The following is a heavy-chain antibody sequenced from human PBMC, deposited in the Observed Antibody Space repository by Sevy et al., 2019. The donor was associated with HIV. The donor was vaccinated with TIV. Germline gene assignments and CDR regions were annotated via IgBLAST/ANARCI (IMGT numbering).Heavy chain of an antibody. CDR2: FDPEDGKT. D-gene: IGHD3-22*01. V-gene: IGHV1-24*01. Sequence: ASVKVSCKVSGYTLTQLSMHWVRQAPGKGLEWMGTFDPEDGKTIYAQKFQGRVTMTEDKSTDTAYMQLTSLRSEDTAVFYCAVTKDYYDSSGDPFDYWGLGTLVTVSS. CDR3: AVTKDYYDSSGDPFDY. CDR1: GYTLTQLS. J-gene: IGHJ4*02.